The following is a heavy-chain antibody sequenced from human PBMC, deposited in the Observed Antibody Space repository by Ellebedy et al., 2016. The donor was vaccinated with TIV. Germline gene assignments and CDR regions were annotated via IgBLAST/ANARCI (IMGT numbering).Heavy chain of an antibody. CDR3: ASGPNQYFFDY. CDR1: GGSISSGGYY. D-gene: IGHD1-14*01. J-gene: IGHJ4*02. CDR2: IYYSGST. V-gene: IGHV4-31*03. Sequence: MPSETLSLTCTVSGGSISSGGYYWSWIRQHPGKGLEWIGYIYYSGSTYYNPSLKSRVTISVDTSRNHFSLRLSSVTAADTAVYYCASGPNQYFFDYWGQGTLVTVSS.